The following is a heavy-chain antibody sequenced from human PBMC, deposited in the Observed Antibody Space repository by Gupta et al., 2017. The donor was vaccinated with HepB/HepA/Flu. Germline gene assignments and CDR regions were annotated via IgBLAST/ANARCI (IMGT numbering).Heavy chain of an antibody. J-gene: IGHJ4*02. D-gene: IGHD3-10*01. Sequence: EVQLLESGGGLVQPGGSLRLSCAASGFTFRNYAMTWVRQAPGKGLEWVSGISGSGDNTYYADSVKGRFTISRDTSKNTLYLQMNNLRAEDTAVYYCAKGSANWSYEGGDWGQGTLVTVSS. CDR2: ISGSGDNT. CDR1: GFTFRNYA. V-gene: IGHV3-23*01. CDR3: AKGSANWSYEGGD.